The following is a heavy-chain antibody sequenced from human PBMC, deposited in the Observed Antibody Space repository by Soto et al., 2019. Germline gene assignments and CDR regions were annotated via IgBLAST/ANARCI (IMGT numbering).Heavy chain of an antibody. CDR3: AKGGCSGGSCYSGTGSDY. Sequence: PGGSLRLSCAASGFTFSSYAMSWVRQAPGKGLEWVSAISGSGGSTYYADSVKGRFTISRDNSKNTLYLQMNSLRAEDTAVYYCAKGGCSGGSCYSGTGSDYWGQGTLVTVSS. CDR1: GFTFSSYA. D-gene: IGHD2-15*01. V-gene: IGHV3-23*01. J-gene: IGHJ4*02. CDR2: ISGSGGST.